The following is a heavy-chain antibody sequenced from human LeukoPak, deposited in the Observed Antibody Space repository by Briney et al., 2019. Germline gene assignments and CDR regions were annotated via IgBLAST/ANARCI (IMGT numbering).Heavy chain of an antibody. D-gene: IGHD3-10*01. CDR1: GYTFTDYY. Sequence: ASVKVSCKASGYTFTDYYMHWVRQAPGQGLEWMGWINPNSGGTNYAQKFQGRVTMTRDTSISTAYMELIRVRSDDTAVYYCAREGADWVRGVSYYYYMDVWGKGTTVTISS. V-gene: IGHV1-2*02. CDR3: AREGADWVRGVSYYYYMDV. J-gene: IGHJ6*03. CDR2: INPNSGGT.